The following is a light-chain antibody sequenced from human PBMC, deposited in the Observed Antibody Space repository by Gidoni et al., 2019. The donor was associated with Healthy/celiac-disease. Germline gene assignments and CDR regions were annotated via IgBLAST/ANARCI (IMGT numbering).Light chain of an antibody. Sequence: QSALPQPDSVSGSPGQSITISCTGTSSDVGTSNLVSWYQQHPGKATTLMIYEVSKRPSGVSNRVSGSKSGNTASLTISGLQAEDEADYYCCSYAGSQVFAGGTKLTVL. V-gene: IGLV2-23*02. CDR3: CSYAGSQV. CDR1: SSDVGTSNL. J-gene: IGLJ2*01. CDR2: EVS.